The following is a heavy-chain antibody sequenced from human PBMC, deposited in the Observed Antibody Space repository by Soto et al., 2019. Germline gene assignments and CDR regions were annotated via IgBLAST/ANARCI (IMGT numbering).Heavy chain of an antibody. CDR1: GYSFTSYW. J-gene: IGHJ5*02. CDR3: ARQNYYDSSGYFPSP. Sequence: GESVKISFKGSGYSFTSYWISWVRQMPGKGLEWMGRIDPSDSYTNYSPSFQGHVTISADKSISTAYLQWSSLKASDTAMYYCARQNYYDSSGYFPSPWGQGTLVTVSS. V-gene: IGHV5-10-1*01. CDR2: IDPSDSYT. D-gene: IGHD3-22*01.